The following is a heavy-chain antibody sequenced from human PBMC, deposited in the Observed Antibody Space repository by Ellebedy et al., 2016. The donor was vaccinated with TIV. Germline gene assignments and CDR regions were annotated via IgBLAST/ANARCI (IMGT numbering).Heavy chain of an antibody. V-gene: IGHV3-23*01. CDR2: ISGDASAT. CDR3: SKEQGHGLPFDY. Sequence: GESLKISCAASGFTSSNYAMSWVRQAPGEGLEWVSAISGDASATYHADSVRGRFTVSRDNSKDTLYLQMNSLRVEDTAVYYCSKEQGHGLPFDYWGQGALVSVSS. CDR1: GFTSSNYA. D-gene: IGHD2-8*01. J-gene: IGHJ4*02.